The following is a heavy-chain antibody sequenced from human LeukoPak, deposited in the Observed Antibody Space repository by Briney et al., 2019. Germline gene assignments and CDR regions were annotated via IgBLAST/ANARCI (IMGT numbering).Heavy chain of an antibody. CDR1: GGSIGSSRFY. CDR2: IDYSGKT. D-gene: IGHD2-15*01. Sequence: SETLSLTCTVSGGSIGSSRFYWGWLRQPPGKGLEWTDSIDYSGKTFYNPSLKSRVTISVDTSKNQFSLKLSSVTAADTAVYYCARHCSDGSCYEYWGQGTLVTVSS. CDR3: ARHCSDGSCYEY. J-gene: IGHJ4*02. V-gene: IGHV4-39*01.